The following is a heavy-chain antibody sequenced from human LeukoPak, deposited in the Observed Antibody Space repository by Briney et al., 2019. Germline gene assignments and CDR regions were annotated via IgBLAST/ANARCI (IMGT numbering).Heavy chain of an antibody. V-gene: IGHV4-38-2*01. Sequence: SETLSLTCAVSGYSISSGYYWGWIRQPPGKGLEWIGSIYHSGSTYYNPSLTSRVTISVDTSKHQFSLKLSSVTAADTAVYYCVSGYVAALPSYWGQGTLVTVSS. J-gene: IGHJ4*02. D-gene: IGHD5-12*01. CDR2: IYHSGST. CDR3: VSGYVAALPSY. CDR1: GYSISSGYY.